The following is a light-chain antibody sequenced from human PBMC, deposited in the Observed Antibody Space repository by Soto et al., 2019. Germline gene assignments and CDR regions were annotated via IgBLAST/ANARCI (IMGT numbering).Light chain of an antibody. V-gene: IGKV3-11*01. CDR1: QSVTTF. CDR3: QQRTNWPLT. Sequence: EIVLTQSPVTLSLSPGARATLSCRASQSVTTFLAWYQQKPGQAPRLLIYDASKRATGIPARFSGSGSGTDFTLTISSLEPEDFAVYYCQQRTNWPLTFGGGTKVEIK. CDR2: DAS. J-gene: IGKJ4*01.